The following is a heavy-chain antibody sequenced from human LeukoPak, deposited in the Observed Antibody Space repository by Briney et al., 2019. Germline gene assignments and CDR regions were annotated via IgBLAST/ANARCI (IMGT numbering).Heavy chain of an antibody. J-gene: IGHJ5*02. CDR1: GGSFSGYY. D-gene: IGHD6-19*01. CDR3: ANIAVAGT. V-gene: IGHV4-34*01. CDR2: INHSGST. Sequence: SETLSLTCAVYGGSFSGYYWSWIRQPPGKGLEWIGGINHSGSTNYNPSLKSRVTISVDTSKNQFSLKLSSVTAADTAVYYCANIAVAGTWGQGTLVTVSS.